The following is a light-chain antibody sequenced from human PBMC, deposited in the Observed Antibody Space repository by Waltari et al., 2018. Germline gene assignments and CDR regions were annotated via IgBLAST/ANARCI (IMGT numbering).Light chain of an antibody. CDR2: GAS. Sequence: EIVMTQYPASLSLSPGERASLSCRASQRVSTNLACYQQIPGQAPRLLIYGASPRATGIPARFRGSGSGSEFTLTISSLQSEDFGVYYCQQYNDWPPWTFGQGTKVEIK. CDR3: QQYNDWPPWT. J-gene: IGKJ1*01. V-gene: IGKV3-15*01. CDR1: QRVSTN.